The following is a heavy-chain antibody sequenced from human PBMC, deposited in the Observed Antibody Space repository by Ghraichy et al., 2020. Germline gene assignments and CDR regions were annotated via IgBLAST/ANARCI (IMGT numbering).Heavy chain of an antibody. V-gene: IGHV4-39*01. J-gene: IGHJ2*01. CDR1: GGSISSSSYY. CDR3: ARRPGSGWYSL. CDR2: IYYSGST. Sequence: SQTLSLTCTVSGGSISSSSYYWGWIRQPPGKGLEWIGSIYYSGSTYYNPSLKSRVTISVDTSKNQFSLKLSSVTAADTAVYYCARRPGSGWYSLWGRGTLVTVSS. D-gene: IGHD6-19*01.